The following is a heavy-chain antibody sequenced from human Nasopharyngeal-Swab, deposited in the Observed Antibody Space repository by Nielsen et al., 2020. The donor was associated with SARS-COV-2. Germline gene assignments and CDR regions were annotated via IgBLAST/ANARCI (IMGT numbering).Heavy chain of an antibody. V-gene: IGHV3-33*03. CDR3: VRWSGGWAFDI. CDR2: IWYDGTNK. J-gene: IGHJ3*02. D-gene: IGHD2-15*01. Sequence: GESLKISCAASGFTFSNYGMHWVRQAPGKGLEWVAAIWYDGTNKYYLDSVKDRFTISRDNSKNTVYLRMNSLRAEDTAVYYCVRWSGGWAFDIGGQGTMVTVSS. CDR1: GFTFSNYG.